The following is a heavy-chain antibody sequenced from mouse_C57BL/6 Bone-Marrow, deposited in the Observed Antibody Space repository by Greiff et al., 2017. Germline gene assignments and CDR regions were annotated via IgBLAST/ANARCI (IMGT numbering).Heavy chain of an antibody. Sequence: QVQLQQSGPELVKPGASVKLSCKASGYTFTSYDINWVKQRPGQGLEWIGWIYPRAGSTKYNEKFKGKATLTVDTSSSTAYMELHSLTSEDSAVYCCAREVYYDTDYWGQGTTLTVSS. D-gene: IGHD2-4*01. CDR2: IYPRAGST. V-gene: IGHV1-85*01. CDR3: AREVYYDTDY. CDR1: GYTFTSYD. J-gene: IGHJ2*01.